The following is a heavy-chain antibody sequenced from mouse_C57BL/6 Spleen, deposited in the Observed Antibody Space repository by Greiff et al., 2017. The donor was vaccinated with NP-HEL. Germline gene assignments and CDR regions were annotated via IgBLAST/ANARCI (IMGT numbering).Heavy chain of an antibody. Sequence: QVQLQQSGPGLVAPSPSLSITCTVSGFSLTSYGVSWVRQPPGKGLEWLGVIWGDGSTNSHSALISRLSISKDNSKSHVILKLNRLQTDDTATYYCAKANPRCYGYDRWYFEVWGTGTTVTVSS. V-gene: IGHV2-3*01. CDR1: GFSLTSYG. J-gene: IGHJ1*03. CDR3: AKANPRCYGYDRWYFEV. D-gene: IGHD2-2*01. CDR2: IWGDGST.